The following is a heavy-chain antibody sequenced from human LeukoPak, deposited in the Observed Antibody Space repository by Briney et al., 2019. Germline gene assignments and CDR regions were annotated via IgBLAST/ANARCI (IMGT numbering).Heavy chain of an antibody. CDR1: GGSVSSDSYY. CDR2: IYYSGST. J-gene: IGHJ4*02. Sequence: PSETLSLTCTVSGGSVSSDSYYWSWIRQPPGKGLEWIGYIYYSGSTNYNPSLKSRVTISVDTSKNQFSLKLSSVTAADTAVYYCARGISSGWSRAVGYWGQGTLVTVSS. V-gene: IGHV4-61*01. CDR3: ARGISSGWSRAVGY. D-gene: IGHD6-19*01.